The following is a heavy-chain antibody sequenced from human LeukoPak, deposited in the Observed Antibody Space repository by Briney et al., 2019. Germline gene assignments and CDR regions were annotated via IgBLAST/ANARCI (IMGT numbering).Heavy chain of an antibody. CDR1: GGSISSYY. J-gene: IGHJ4*02. CDR2: IYYSGST. D-gene: IGHD4-23*01. V-gene: IGHV4-59*01. CDR3: AREGGQLRWSTYYFDY. Sequence: PSETLSLTCTVSGGSISSYYWSWIRQPPGKGLEWIGYIYYSGSTNYNPSLKSRVTISVDTSKNQFSLKLSSVTAADTAVYYCAREGGQLRWSTYYFDYWGQGTLVTVSS.